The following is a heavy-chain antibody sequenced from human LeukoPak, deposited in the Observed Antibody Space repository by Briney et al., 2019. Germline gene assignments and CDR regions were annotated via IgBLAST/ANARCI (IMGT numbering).Heavy chain of an antibody. V-gene: IGHV4-30-4*01. CDR1: GGSISSGDYY. J-gene: IGHJ4*02. CDR3: ARRYRSGYVDY. D-gene: IGHD5-18*01. CDR2: IYYSGST. Sequence: SETLSLTCTVSGGSISSGDYYWSWIRQPPGKGLEWIGYIYYSGSTYYNPSLKSRVTILVDTSKNHFSLNLSSVTAADTAVYFCARRYRSGYVDYWGQGALVTVSS.